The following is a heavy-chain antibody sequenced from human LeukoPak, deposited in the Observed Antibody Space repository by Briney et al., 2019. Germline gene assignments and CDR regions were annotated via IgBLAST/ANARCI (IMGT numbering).Heavy chain of an antibody. CDR3: AKDPNYYDSSGSFDY. Sequence: PGGSLRLSCAASGFTFSSYAMSWVRQAPGKGLEWVSAISGSGGSAYYADSVKGRFTISRDNSKNTLYLQMNSLRAEDTAVYYCAKDPNYYDSSGSFDYWGQGTLVTASS. J-gene: IGHJ4*02. V-gene: IGHV3-23*01. CDR1: GFTFSSYA. CDR2: ISGSGGSA. D-gene: IGHD3-22*01.